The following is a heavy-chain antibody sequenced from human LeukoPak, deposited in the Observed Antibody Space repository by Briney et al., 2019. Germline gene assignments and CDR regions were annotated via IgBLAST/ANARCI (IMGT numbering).Heavy chain of an antibody. J-gene: IGHJ5*02. Sequence: VASVKVSCKASGGTFSSYAISWVRQAPGQGLEWMGGIIPIFGTANYAQKFQGRVTITADKSTSTAYMELSSLRSEDTAVYYCARDFGPSSYSSSWYAGWFDPWGQGTLVTVSS. CDR3: ARDFGPSSYSSSWYAGWFDP. CDR1: GGTFSSYA. D-gene: IGHD6-13*01. V-gene: IGHV1-69*06. CDR2: IIPIFGTA.